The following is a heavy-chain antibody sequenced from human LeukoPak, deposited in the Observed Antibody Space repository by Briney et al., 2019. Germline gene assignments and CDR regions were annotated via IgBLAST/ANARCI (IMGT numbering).Heavy chain of an antibody. V-gene: IGHV5-51*01. Sequence: GESLKISCKGSGYSFTNYWIGWVRQMPGKGLEWMGIIQPGDSDTRHSPSFQGQVTISADKSISTAYLQWSSLKASDTAMYYCARRTDRSFWYLAYWGQGTLVTVSS. CDR1: GYSFTNYW. CDR2: IQPGDSDT. CDR3: ARRTDRSFWYLAY. J-gene: IGHJ4*02.